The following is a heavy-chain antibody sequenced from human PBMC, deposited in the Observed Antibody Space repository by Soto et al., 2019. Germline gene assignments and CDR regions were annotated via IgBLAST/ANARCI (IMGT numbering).Heavy chain of an antibody. D-gene: IGHD1-1*01. J-gene: IGHJ4*02. Sequence: PSETLSLTCSVSGASLTRGVYYWSWVRQPPGRQLEWIGSIYYRGTTNYNPSLTGRVTISEDTSTNQVSMTVKSVTAADTAVYFCARANCVRCPFDLWGQGTLVTVSS. CDR2: IYYRGTT. CDR1: GASLTRGVYY. CDR3: ARANCVRCPFDL. V-gene: IGHV4-61*08.